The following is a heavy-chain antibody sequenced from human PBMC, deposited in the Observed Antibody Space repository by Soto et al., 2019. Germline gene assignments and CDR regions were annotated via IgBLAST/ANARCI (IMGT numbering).Heavy chain of an antibody. J-gene: IGHJ4*02. CDR1: GYTFTSYG. CDR2: ISAYNGNT. V-gene: IGHV1-18*01. D-gene: IGHD1-26*01. CDR3: ARAFALEWERPRTYYFVY. Sequence: ASVKVSCKASGYTFTSYGISWVRQAPGQGLEWMGWISAYNGNTNYAQKLQGRVTMTTDTSTSTAYMELRSLRSDDTAVYYCARAFALEWERPRTYYFVYWRQRPLVTVST.